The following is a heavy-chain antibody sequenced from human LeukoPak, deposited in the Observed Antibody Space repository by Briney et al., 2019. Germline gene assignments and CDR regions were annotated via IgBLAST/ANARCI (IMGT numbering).Heavy chain of an antibody. V-gene: IGHV3-23*01. CDR2: ISGSGGST. CDR3: ARGAPGGSYYLD. Sequence: PGGSLRLSCAASGFTFSSYAKSWVRQAPGKGLEWVSAISGSGGSTYYADSVKGRFTISRDNSKNTLYLRMNSLRAEDTAVYYCARGAPGGSYYLDWGQGTLVTVSS. D-gene: IGHD1-26*01. J-gene: IGHJ4*02. CDR1: GFTFSSYA.